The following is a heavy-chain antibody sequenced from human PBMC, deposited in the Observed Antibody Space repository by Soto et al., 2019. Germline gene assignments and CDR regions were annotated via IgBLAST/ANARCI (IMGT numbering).Heavy chain of an antibody. V-gene: IGHV3-74*01. Sequence: GGSLRLSCAASGFSFSSYWMHWVRQAPGKGLVWVSRINPDGSSTNYADSVKGRFTISRDNAKNTLYLQMNSLTAEDTAIYYCASPGGSENWFDPWSQGTLVNVSS. J-gene: IGHJ5*02. CDR2: INPDGSST. CDR3: ASPGGSENWFDP. CDR1: GFSFSSYW.